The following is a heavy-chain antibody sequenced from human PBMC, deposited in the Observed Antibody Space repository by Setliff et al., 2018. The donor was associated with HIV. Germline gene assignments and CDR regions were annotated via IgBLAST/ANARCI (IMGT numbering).Heavy chain of an antibody. V-gene: IGHV4-4*08. CDR3: GRLSETAMASFDS. CDR1: GGSITSYH. D-gene: IGHD5-18*01. Sequence: SETPSLTCSVSGGSITSYHWSWIRQSPGKGLEWIGYIYKSGTTNYKSSLKSRVTISADPSKNRFSLKVTSVTAADTAVYYCGRLSETAMASFDSWGQGTLVTVSS. CDR2: IYKSGTT. J-gene: IGHJ4*02.